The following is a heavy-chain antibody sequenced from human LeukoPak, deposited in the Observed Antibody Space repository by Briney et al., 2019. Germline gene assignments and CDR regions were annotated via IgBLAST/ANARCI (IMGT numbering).Heavy chain of an antibody. CDR3: ARVYVSYDFWSGYLGWFDP. J-gene: IGHJ5*02. CDR1: GGSFSVYY. D-gene: IGHD3-3*01. V-gene: IGHV4-34*01. Sequence: SETLSLTCAVYGGSFSVYYWSWIRQPPGKGLEWIGEINHSGSTNYNPSLKSRVTISVDTSKNQFSLKLSSVTAADTAVYYCARVYVSYDFWSGYLGWFDPWGQGTLVTVSS. CDR2: INHSGST.